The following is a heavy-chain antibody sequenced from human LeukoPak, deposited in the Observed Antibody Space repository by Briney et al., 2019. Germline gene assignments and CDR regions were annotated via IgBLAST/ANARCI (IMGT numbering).Heavy chain of an antibody. CDR2: MNPNSGNT. J-gene: IGHJ6*02. V-gene: IGHV1-8*02. CDR3: ARGLVESSGWYDYYYYGMDV. Sequence: ASVKVSCKASGYTFTSYGISWVRQATGQGLEWMGWMNPNSGNTGYAQKFQGRVTMTRNTSISTAYMELSSLRSEDTAVYYCARGLVESSGWYDYYYYGMDVWGQGTTVTVSS. CDR1: GYTFTSYG. D-gene: IGHD6-19*01.